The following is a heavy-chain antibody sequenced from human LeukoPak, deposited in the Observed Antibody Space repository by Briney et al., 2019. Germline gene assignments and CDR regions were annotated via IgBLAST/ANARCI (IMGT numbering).Heavy chain of an antibody. J-gene: IGHJ3*01. CDR2: IYSGGSA. V-gene: IGHV3-66*04. Sequence: GGSLRLSCAASGFTVSSNYMNWVRQAPGKGLEWVSVIYSGGSAYYADSVKGRFTISRDNSKNTLYLQMNSLRADDTAVYFCASQRRVDLGYAFNLWGQGTMVTVSS. CDR3: ASQRRVDLGYAFNL. CDR1: GFTVSSNY. D-gene: IGHD3-9*01.